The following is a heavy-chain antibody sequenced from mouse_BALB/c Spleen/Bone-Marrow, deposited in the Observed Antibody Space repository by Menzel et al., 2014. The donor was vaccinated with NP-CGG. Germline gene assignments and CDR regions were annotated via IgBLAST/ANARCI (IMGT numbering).Heavy chain of an antibody. Sequence: DVKLVESGGGLVQPGGSLRLSCATSGFTFTDYYMSWVRQPPGKALEWLGFIRNKVSGYTTEYSASVKGRFTISRENSQSILYLQMNTLRAEDSATYYCARDIKCGNYLAYWGQGTLVTVSA. CDR1: GFTFTDYY. V-gene: IGHV7-3*02. J-gene: IGHJ3*01. D-gene: IGHD2-10*02. CDR2: IRNKVSGYTT. CDR3: ARDIKCGNYLAY.